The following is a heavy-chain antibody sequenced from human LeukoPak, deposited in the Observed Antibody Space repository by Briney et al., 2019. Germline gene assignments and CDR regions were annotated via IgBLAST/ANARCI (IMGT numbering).Heavy chain of an antibody. CDR1: GDSVSSNSAA. CDR3: ARAFWVWGARTNWFDP. D-gene: IGHD3-10*01. Sequence: SQTLSLTCAISGDSVSSNSAAWNWVRQSPSRGLEWLGRTFYRSKWYTDYAVSVKSRITINPDTSKNQFSLQLNSVTPEDTAVYYCARAFWVWGARTNWFDPWGQGTLVTVSS. V-gene: IGHV6-1*01. J-gene: IGHJ5*02. CDR2: TFYRSKWYT.